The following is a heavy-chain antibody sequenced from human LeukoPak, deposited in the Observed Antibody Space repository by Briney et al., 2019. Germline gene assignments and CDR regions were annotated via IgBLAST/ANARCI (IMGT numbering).Heavy chain of an antibody. CDR2: ISAYNGNT. D-gene: IGHD6-13*01. J-gene: IGHJ4*02. V-gene: IGHV1-18*01. CDR3: ATDLLGSNWDPKPIDY. CDR1: GYTFTSYG. Sequence: ASVKVSCKASGYTFTSYGISWVRQAPGQGLEWMGWISAYNGNTNYAQKLQGRVTMTTDTSTSTAYMELRSLRSDDTAVYYCATDLLGSNWDPKPIDYWGQGTLVTVSS.